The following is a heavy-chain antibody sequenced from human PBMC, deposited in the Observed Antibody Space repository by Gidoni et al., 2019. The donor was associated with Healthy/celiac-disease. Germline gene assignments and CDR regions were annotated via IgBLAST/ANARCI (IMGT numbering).Heavy chain of an antibody. J-gene: IGHJ4*02. Sequence: LTCTVSGGSISSSSYYWGWIRQPPGKGLEWIGSIYYSGSTYYNPSLKSRVTISVDTSKNQFSLKLSSVTAADTAVYYCATEMATARVDYWGQGTLVTVSS. D-gene: IGHD5-12*01. CDR3: ATEMATARVDY. CDR2: IYYSGST. CDR1: GGSISSSSYY. V-gene: IGHV4-39*01.